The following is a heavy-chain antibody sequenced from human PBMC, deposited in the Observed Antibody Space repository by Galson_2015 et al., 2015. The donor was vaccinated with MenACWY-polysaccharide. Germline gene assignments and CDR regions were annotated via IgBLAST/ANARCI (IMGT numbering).Heavy chain of an antibody. CDR3: AREGAYGSGSYYTSEDYYYYGMDV. D-gene: IGHD3-10*01. V-gene: IGHV3-33*01. CDR1: GFTFNSYG. CDR2: IWYAGSNK. Sequence: FLRLSCAASGFTFNSYGMHWVRQAPGKGLEWVAVIWYAGSNKYCVDAVRGRFPISRDNSKNTLYLQMNSLRAEDTAVYYCAREGAYGSGSYYTSEDYYYYGMDVWGQGTTVTVSS. J-gene: IGHJ6*02.